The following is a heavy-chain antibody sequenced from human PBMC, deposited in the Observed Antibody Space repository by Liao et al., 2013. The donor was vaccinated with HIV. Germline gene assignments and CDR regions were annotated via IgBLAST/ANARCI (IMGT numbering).Heavy chain of an antibody. CDR2: IYYSGST. Sequence: QVQLQQWGAGLLKPSQTLSLTCTVSGGSISSGDYYWSWIRQPPGKGLEWIGYIYYSGSTYYNPSLKSRVTISVDTSKNQFSLKLSSVTAADTAVYYCASNRYTVPPDGVXYWGQGTLVTVSS. D-gene: IGHD2-2*02. CDR1: GGSISSGDYY. CDR3: ASNRYTVPPDGVXY. V-gene: IGHV4-30-4*08. J-gene: IGHJ4*02.